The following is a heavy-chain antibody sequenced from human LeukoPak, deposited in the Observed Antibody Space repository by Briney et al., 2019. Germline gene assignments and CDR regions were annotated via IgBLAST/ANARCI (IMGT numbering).Heavy chain of an antibody. CDR3: ARAHPSDGGISERVSDY. Sequence: ASVKVSCKASGGTFSSYAISWVRQAPGQGLKWMGWINPNSGGTEYAQEFQGRVTMTTDTSITTVYMDLSRLRSDDTAVYYCARAHPSDGGISERVSDYWGQGTLVTVSS. V-gene: IGHV1-2*02. D-gene: IGHD3-16*01. CDR2: INPNSGGT. CDR1: GGTFSSYA. J-gene: IGHJ4*02.